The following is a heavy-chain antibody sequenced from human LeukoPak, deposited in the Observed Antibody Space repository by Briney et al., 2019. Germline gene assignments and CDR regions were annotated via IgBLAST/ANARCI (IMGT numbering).Heavy chain of an antibody. D-gene: IGHD2-15*01. J-gene: IGHJ4*02. V-gene: IGHV1-69*04. CDR3: ATLCSGGFCYIDY. CDR2: FVPSVDVA. CDR1: RGTFPNYD. Sequence: SVNVSCKASRGTFPNYDISWVRQAPGQGLEWMGRFVPSVDVANYSPKFRGRVTITADKSTTTVFMELSSLRSEDTAVYYCATLCSGGFCYIDYWGQGMLVTVSS.